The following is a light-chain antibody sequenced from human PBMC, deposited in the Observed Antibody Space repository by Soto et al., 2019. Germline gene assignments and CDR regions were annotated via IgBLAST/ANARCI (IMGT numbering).Light chain of an antibody. CDR3: QQYSSYSWT. CDR1: QSISSW. CDR2: KAS. V-gene: IGKV1-5*03. Sequence: DIQMTQSPSTLSASVGDRVTITCRASQSISSWLAWYQQKPGKAPKLLIYKASSLESGVPSMFSGSGSGTEFTLTISSLQPDDFATYYCQQYSSYSWTFGQGTKVEIK. J-gene: IGKJ1*01.